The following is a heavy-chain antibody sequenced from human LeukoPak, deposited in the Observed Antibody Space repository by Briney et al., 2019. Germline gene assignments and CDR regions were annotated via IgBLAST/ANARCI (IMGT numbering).Heavy chain of an antibody. CDR1: GYTFTSYD. V-gene: IGHV1-8*01. D-gene: IGHD3-22*01. CDR2: MNPNSGNT. J-gene: IGHJ3*02. Sequence: ASVKVSCKASGYTFTSYDINWVRQATGQGLEWMGWMNPNSGNTGYAQKFQGRVTMTRNTSISTAYMELSSLRSEDTAVYYCARGARYYDSSALDAFDIWGQGTMVTVSS. CDR3: ARGARYYDSSALDAFDI.